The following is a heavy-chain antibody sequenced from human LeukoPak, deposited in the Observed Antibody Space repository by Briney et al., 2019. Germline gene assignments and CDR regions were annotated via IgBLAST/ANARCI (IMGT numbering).Heavy chain of an antibody. Sequence: GGSLRLSCEASGFSFNNAWMNWVRQAPGRGLEWVSSISSSSSYIYYADSVKGRFTISRDNAKNSQYLQMNSLRAEDTAVYYCARDPWTNSDYDGFDYWGQGTLVTVSS. V-gene: IGHV3-21*01. CDR2: ISSSSSYI. J-gene: IGHJ4*02. CDR1: GFSFNNAW. D-gene: IGHD5-12*01. CDR3: ARDPWTNSDYDGFDY.